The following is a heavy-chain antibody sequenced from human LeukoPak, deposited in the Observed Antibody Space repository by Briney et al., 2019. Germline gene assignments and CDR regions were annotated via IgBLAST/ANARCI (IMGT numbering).Heavy chain of an antibody. V-gene: IGHV1-2*05. CDR2: INPKSGGT. J-gene: IGHJ4*02. Sequence: ASVKVSCKASGYTFTGYYMHWVRQAPGQGLEWMGRINPKSGGTNYAQKFQGRVTMTRDTSIGTAYMELSRLRSDDADVYYCARANLDHGAFYFDYWGQGTLVTASS. CDR3: ARANLDHGAFYFDY. CDR1: GYTFTGYY. D-gene: IGHD4-17*01.